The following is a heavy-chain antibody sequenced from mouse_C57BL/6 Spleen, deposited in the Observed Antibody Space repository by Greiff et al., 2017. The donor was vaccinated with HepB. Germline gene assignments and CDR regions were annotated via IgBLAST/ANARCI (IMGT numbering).Heavy chain of an antibody. V-gene: IGHV5-6*01. J-gene: IGHJ4*01. CDR1: GFTFSSYG. CDR3: ARHRDYGY. Sequence: EVQLQQSGGDLVKPGGSLKLSCAASGFTFSSYGMSWVRQTPDKRLEWVATISSGGSYTYYPDSVKGRFTISRDNAKNTLYLQMSSLKSEDTAMYYCARHRDYGYWGQGTSVTVSS. CDR2: ISSGGSYT. D-gene: IGHD1-1*01.